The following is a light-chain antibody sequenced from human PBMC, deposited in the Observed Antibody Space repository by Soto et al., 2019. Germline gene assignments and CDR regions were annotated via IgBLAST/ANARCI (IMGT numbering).Light chain of an antibody. Sequence: DIQLTQSPSTLSASVGDRVTITCRASQSIISWLAWYQQKQGKAPKFLIYKTSNLESGVPSRFSGSGSGTEFTLTIRSLQPDDFATYYCQYYNNYCWTFGQGTKVEIK. CDR1: QSIISW. CDR2: KTS. CDR3: QYYNNYCWT. V-gene: IGKV1-5*03. J-gene: IGKJ1*01.